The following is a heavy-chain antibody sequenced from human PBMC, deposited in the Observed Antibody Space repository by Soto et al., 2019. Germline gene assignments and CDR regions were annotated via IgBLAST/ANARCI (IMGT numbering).Heavy chain of an antibody. CDR1: GYIFTSNV. D-gene: IGHD6-13*01. V-gene: IGHV1-3*01. J-gene: IGHJ4*02. CDR3: ARDHPYPCFSWFFFSL. CDR2: INAGNGNT. Sequence: GASVKVSCKASGYIFTSNVMHWVRQAPGQRLERMGWINAGNGNTKYSQKFQGRVTITRDTPASTAFMELSSLRSEDTAVYYCARDHPYPCFSWFFFSLWGQGTLVTVSS.